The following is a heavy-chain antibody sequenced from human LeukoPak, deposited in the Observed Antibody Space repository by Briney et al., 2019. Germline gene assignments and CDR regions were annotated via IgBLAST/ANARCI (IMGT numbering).Heavy chain of an antibody. D-gene: IGHD5-18*01. Sequence: PGGSLRLSCAASGLTFSDFWMQWVRQPPGKGLVWVALVKGDGRTTIYADSVKGRFTIFRDNAKNTLYLQMNSLRADDSGVYYCATGHSYGYDYWGQGVLVTVSS. V-gene: IGHV3-74*01. J-gene: IGHJ4*02. CDR2: VKGDGRTT. CDR1: GLTFSDFW. CDR3: ATGHSYGYDY.